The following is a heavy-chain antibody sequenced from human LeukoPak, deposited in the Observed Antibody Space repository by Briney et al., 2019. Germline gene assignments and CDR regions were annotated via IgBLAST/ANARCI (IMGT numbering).Heavy chain of an antibody. J-gene: IGHJ3*02. CDR3: AKDRADYGDAFDI. Sequence: GGSLRLSCAASGFTFNNYAMTWVRQAPGKGMEWVSTMTGGGGTTYYADSVKGRFTISRDNSKNTLYLQMNSLRAEDTALYYCAKDRADYGDAFDIWGQGTMVTVSS. CDR2: MTGGGGTT. V-gene: IGHV3-23*01. D-gene: IGHD4-17*01. CDR1: GFTFNNYA.